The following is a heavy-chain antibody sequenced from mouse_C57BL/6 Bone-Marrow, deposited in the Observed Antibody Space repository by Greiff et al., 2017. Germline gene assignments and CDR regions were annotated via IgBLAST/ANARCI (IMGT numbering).Heavy chain of an antibody. Sequence: VQLQQSGPELVKPGASVKISCKASGYSFTGYYMNWVKQSPEKSLEWIGEINPSTGGTTYNQKFKAKATLTVDKSSSTAYMQLKSLTSEDSAFYYCARRGYDYDKMAWFAYWGQGTLVTVSA. CDR1: GYSFTGYY. CDR2: INPSTGGT. J-gene: IGHJ3*01. V-gene: IGHV1-42*01. D-gene: IGHD2-4*01. CDR3: ARRGYDYDKMAWFAY.